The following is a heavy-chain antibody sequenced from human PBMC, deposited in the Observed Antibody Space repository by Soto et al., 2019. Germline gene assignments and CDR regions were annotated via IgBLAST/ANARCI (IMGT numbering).Heavy chain of an antibody. CDR3: TTDVVLMVYAISLYYGMDV. CDR2: IKSKTDGGTT. J-gene: IGHJ6*02. CDR1: GFTFSNAW. Sequence: EVQLVESGGGLVKPGGSLRLSCAASGFTFSNAWMNWVRQAPGKGLEWVGRIKSKTDGGTTDYAAPVKGRFTISRDDSKNTLYLQMNSLKTEDTAVYYCTTDVVLMVYAISLYYGMDVWGQGTTVTVSS. V-gene: IGHV3-15*07. D-gene: IGHD2-8*01.